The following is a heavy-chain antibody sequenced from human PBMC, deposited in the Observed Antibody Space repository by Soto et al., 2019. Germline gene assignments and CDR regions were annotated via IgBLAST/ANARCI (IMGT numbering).Heavy chain of an antibody. CDR3: ARGYCSGGSCYGGGYDY. CDR2: LNQDGSEK. Sequence: GGSLRLSCAASGFTFSSYWMAWVRQTPGKGLEWVANLNQDGSEKYYVDSVKGRFTISRDNGKRSLYLQIDSLRVEDTAVFYCARGYCSGGSCYGGGYDYWGQGILVTVSS. V-gene: IGHV3-7*04. CDR1: GFTFSSYW. D-gene: IGHD2-15*01. J-gene: IGHJ4*02.